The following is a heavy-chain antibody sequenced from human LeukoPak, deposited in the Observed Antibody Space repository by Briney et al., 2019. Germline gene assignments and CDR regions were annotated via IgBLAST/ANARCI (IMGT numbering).Heavy chain of an antibody. CDR1: GGTFSSYA. V-gene: IGHV1-69*05. J-gene: IGHJ4*02. Sequence: WASMKVSCKASGGTFSSYAISWVRQAPGQGLEWMGGIIPIFGTANYAQKFQGRVTITTDESTSTAYMELSSLRSEDTAVYYCARAPYEYSSSCDYWGQGTLVTVSS. CDR2: IIPIFGTA. CDR3: ARAPYEYSSSCDY. D-gene: IGHD6-13*01.